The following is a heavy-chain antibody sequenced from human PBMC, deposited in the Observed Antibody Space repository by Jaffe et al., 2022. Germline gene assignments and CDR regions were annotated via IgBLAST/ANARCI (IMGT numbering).Heavy chain of an antibody. CDR2: IIPIFGTA. D-gene: IGHD2-2*02. CDR1: GGTFSSYA. Sequence: QVQLVQSGAEVKKPGSSVKVSCKASGGTFSSYAISWVRQAPGQGLEWMGGIIPIFGTANYAQKFQGRVTITTDESTSTAYMELSSLRSEDTAVYYCAGEGSCSSTSCYTGNNWFDPWGQGTLVTVSS. CDR3: AGEGSCSSTSCYTGNNWFDP. J-gene: IGHJ5*02. V-gene: IGHV1-69*05.